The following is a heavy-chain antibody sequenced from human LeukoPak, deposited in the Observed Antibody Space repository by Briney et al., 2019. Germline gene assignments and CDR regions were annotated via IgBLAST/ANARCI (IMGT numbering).Heavy chain of an antibody. J-gene: IGHJ4*02. CDR3: ARGSSGWYGVDY. Sequence: PGGSLRLSCAASRFPFSSYWMHWVRQAPRKGLVWVSRINTDASSTSYADSVKGRFTISRDNAKNTVYLQMNSLRAEDTAVYYCARGSSGWYGVDYWGQGTLVTVSS. CDR1: RFPFSSYW. V-gene: IGHV3-74*01. D-gene: IGHD6-19*01. CDR2: INTDASST.